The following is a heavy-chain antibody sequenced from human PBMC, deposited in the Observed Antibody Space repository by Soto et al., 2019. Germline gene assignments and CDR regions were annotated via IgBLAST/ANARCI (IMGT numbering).Heavy chain of an antibody. CDR1: GFTFSSSA. J-gene: IGHJ4*02. Sequence: SVKVSCKTSGFTFSSSAVHWVRQARGHRLQWIGWIDVGSANANYAQMLQERVTISRDMSTSTAYMELSSLRPEDTGTYYCTHRRFDGWYSDYDYWGQGSLVTVSS. D-gene: IGHD6-19*01. CDR3: THRRFDGWYSDYDY. CDR2: IDVGSANA. V-gene: IGHV1-58*01.